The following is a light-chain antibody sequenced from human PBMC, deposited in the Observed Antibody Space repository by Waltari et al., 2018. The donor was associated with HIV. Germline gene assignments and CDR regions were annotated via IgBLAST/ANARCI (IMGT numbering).Light chain of an antibody. CDR3: QQYDNLPRYT. V-gene: IGKV1-33*01. CDR2: DAS. J-gene: IGKJ2*01. Sequence: DIQMTQSPSSLSASVGDRVTITCQASQDISNYLNWYQQKPGKAPKLLIYDASNLETGVPSRFSGSGSGTDFTFTINSLQPEDIATYYCQQYDNLPRYTFGHGTKLEI. CDR1: QDISNY.